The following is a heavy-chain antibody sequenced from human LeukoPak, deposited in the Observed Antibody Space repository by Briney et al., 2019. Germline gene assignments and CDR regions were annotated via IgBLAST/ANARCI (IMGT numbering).Heavy chain of an antibody. CDR1: GGTFSSYA. CDR3: ARSGMPRQGPPDY. J-gene: IGHJ4*02. CDR2: IIPILGIA. Sequence: SVKCSCKASGGTFSSYAISWVRQAPGQGLEWMGRIIPILGIANYAQKFQGRVTITADKSTSTAYMELSSLRSEDTAVYYCARSGMPRQGPPDYWGQGTLVTVSS. D-gene: IGHD3-10*01. V-gene: IGHV1-69*04.